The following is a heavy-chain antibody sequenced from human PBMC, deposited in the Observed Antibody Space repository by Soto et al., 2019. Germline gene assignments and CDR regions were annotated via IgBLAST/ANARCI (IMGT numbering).Heavy chain of an antibody. CDR3: ARVQMGPRRDFMDA. CDR2: TNPHGRTT. Sequence: QVQLVQSGAEVKKPGASVKVSCQASRDMFTYSFFHWVRQAPGQGLEWMGITNPHGRTTNYEQRFKGRVNMIWDTSTSTAYMEVTSLRPQHTAAYYCARVQMGPRRDFMDAWGQGTMVTVSS. CDR1: RDMFTYSF. V-gene: IGHV1-46*01. J-gene: IGHJ6*02. D-gene: IGHD2-21*02.